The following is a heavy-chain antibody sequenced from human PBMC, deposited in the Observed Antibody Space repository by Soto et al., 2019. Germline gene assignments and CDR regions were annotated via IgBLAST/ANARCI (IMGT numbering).Heavy chain of an antibody. V-gene: IGHV4-59*01. CDR3: ARFNWYFDL. Sequence: QVQLQESGPGLVKPSETLSLTCTVSGGSISSYYWSWIRQPPGKGLEWIGYIYYRGSTNYNPSLKSSVTISVDTSKNQFSLKLRSVTAADTAMYYCARFNWYFDLWGRGTLVTVSS. J-gene: IGHJ2*01. CDR2: IYYRGST. CDR1: GGSISSYY.